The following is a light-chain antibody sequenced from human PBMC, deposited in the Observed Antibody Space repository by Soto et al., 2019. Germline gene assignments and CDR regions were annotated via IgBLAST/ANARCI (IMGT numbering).Light chain of an antibody. J-gene: IGKJ5*01. CDR3: KQANNFPVT. Sequence: DIQMTQSPSSMSASVGDRVTITCRASQDIRSWLAWYQQKPGKAPKLLIYGASSLQSGVPSRFICSGSGTDFTRTISSLQPEVFATYSCKQANNFPVTFRQRTRLEIK. CDR1: QDIRSW. CDR2: GAS. V-gene: IGKV1-12*01.